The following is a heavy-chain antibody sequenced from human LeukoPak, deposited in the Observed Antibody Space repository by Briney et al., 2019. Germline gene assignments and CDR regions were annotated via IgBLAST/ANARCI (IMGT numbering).Heavy chain of an antibody. D-gene: IGHD1-1*01. CDR2: MNPNSGNT. V-gene: IGHV1-8*01. CDR1: GYTFTSYD. J-gene: IGHJ4*02. CDR3: ARELAADFHFDY. Sequence: ASVKVSCKASGYTFTSYDINWVRQATGQGLEWMGWMNPNSGNTGYAQKFQGRVTMTRNTSISTAYMELSSLRSEDTAVYYCARELAADFHFDYGGQGTLVTVSS.